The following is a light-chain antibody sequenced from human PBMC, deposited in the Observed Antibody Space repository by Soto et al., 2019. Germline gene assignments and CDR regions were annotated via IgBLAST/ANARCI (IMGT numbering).Light chain of an antibody. Sequence: EIVLTQSPGTLALSPGERATLSCRASQSVSRNYLAWYQQKPGQAPRLLIYGASTRATGIPGRFSGSGSGTEFTLTISSLQSEDFAVYFCQQYNNWPPWSFGQGTKVDIK. CDR3: QQYNNWPPWS. CDR1: QSVSRN. V-gene: IGKV3-15*01. J-gene: IGKJ1*01. CDR2: GAS.